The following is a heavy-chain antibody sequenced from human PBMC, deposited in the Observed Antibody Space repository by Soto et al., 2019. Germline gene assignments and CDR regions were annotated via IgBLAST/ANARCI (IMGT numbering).Heavy chain of an antibody. Sequence: QVQLVQSGAEVKKPGSSVKVSCKASGGTFSSYAISWVRQAPGQGLEWMGGIIPIVVTANYAQKFQGRVTSTADDSTSTAYMELSSLTSEDPAVYSCARSGMERRTYYYGMDVWGQGTTVTVSS. CDR1: GGTFSSYA. CDR2: IIPIVVTA. J-gene: IGHJ6*02. V-gene: IGHV1-69*01. CDR3: ARSGMERRTYYYGMDV. D-gene: IGHD1-1*01.